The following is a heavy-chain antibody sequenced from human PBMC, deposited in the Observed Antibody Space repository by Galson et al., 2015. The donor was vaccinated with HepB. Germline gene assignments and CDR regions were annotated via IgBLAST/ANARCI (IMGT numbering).Heavy chain of an antibody. CDR1: GYTFPSYY. CDR3: ARDLARPSSSFDY. J-gene: IGHJ4*02. V-gene: IGHV1-46*01. D-gene: IGHD6-6*01. Sequence: SVKVSCKASGYTFPSYYMHWVRQVPGQGLEWMGIINPSGGSTSYAQKFQGRVTMTRDTSTSIVYMELSSLRSEDTAVYYCARDLARPSSSFDYWGQGTLVTVSS. CDR2: INPSGGST.